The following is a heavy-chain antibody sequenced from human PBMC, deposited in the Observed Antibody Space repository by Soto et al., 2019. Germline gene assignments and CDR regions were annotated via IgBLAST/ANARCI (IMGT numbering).Heavy chain of an antibody. CDR1: GGSISSSSYY. Sequence: QLQLQESGPGLVKPSETLSLTCTVSGGSISSSSYYWGWIRQPPGKGLEWIGSIYYSGSTYYNPSIKGRVTISVDTSKNQFSLKLSSVTAADTAVYYCARQLHCSGGSCYFDYWGQGTLVTVSS. J-gene: IGHJ4*02. D-gene: IGHD2-15*01. V-gene: IGHV4-39*01. CDR2: IYYSGST. CDR3: ARQLHCSGGSCYFDY.